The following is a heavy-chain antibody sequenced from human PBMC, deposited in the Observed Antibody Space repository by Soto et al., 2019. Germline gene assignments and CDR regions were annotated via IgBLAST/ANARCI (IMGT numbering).Heavy chain of an antibody. J-gene: IGHJ5*02. CDR2: ISYDGNKK. CDR3: ARDRADYYYGSGPFDP. D-gene: IGHD3-10*01. V-gene: IGHV3-30-3*01. CDR1: GFTFSSYA. Sequence: ESGGGVVQPGRSLRLSCAASGFTFSSYAMHWVRQAPGKGLEWVAVISYDGNKKYYADSVKGRFTISRDNSKNTLYLQMNSLRAEDTAVYYCARDRADYYYGSGPFDPWGQGTLVTVSS.